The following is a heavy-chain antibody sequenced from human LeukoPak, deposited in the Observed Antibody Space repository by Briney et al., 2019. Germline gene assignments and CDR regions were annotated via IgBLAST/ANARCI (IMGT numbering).Heavy chain of an antibody. J-gene: IGHJ4*02. D-gene: IGHD6-13*01. CDR3: AKDRSSSWSFDY. Sequence: GRSLRLSCAASGFTFSSYGMHWVRQAPGKGLEWVAVISYDGSNIYYVDSVRGRFTISRDNSKNTLYLQMHSLKAEDTAVYCAKDRSSSWSFDYWGQGTLVIVSS. CDR2: ISYDGSNI. CDR1: GFTFSSYG. V-gene: IGHV3-30*18.